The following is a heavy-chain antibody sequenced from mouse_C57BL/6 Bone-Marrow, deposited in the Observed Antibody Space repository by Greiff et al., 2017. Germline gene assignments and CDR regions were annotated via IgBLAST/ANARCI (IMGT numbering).Heavy chain of an antibody. Sequence: VTLVESGAELVKPGASVKISCKASGYAFSSYWMNWVQQRPGKGLEWIGQIYPGDGDTNYNGKFKGTATLTADKSSSTAYMQLSSLTSEDSAVYFCAREWDYFDYWGQGTTLTVSS. J-gene: IGHJ2*01. CDR3: AREWDYFDY. D-gene: IGHD1-3*01. V-gene: IGHV1-80*01. CDR2: IYPGDGDT. CDR1: GYAFSSYW.